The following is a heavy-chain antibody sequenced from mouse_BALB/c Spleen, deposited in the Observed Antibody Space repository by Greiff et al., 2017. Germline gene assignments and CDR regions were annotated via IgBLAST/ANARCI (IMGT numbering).Heavy chain of an antibody. CDR3: ARDTFHAMDY. J-gene: IGHJ4*01. CDR2: ISTYYGNT. CDR1: SYTFTDYA. V-gene: IGHV1-67*01. Sequence: VQLQESGPELVRPGVSVKISCTGSSYTFTDYAMHWVKQSHAQSLEWIGVISTYYGNTNYNQKFKGKATMTVDKSSSTAYMELARLTSEDSAVYYCARDTFHAMDYWGQGTSVTVSS.